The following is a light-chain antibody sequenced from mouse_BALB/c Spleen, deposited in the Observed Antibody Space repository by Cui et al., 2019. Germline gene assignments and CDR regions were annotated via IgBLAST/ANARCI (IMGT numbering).Light chain of an antibody. J-gene: IGKJ1*01. CDR2: KAS. CDR3: QQGQSYPWT. Sequence: DIQMNQFPSSLSASLGDTITITCHASQNINVWLSWYQQKPGNIPKLLIYKASNLHTGVPSRFSGSGSGTGFTLTISSLQPEDIATYYCQQGQSYPWTFGGGTKLEIK. CDR1: QNINVW. V-gene: IGKV10-94*01.